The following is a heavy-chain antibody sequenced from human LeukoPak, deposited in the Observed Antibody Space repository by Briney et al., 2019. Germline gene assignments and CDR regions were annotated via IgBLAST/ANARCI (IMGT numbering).Heavy chain of an antibody. J-gene: IGHJ6*04. D-gene: IGHD2-2*01. CDR1: GGTFSSYA. CDR2: IIPIFGTA. V-gene: IGHV1-69*13. CDR3: ARDIVVVPAVGLNYYYYGMDV. Sequence: SVKVSCKASGGTFSSYAISWVRQAPGQGLEWMGGIIPIFGTANYAQKFQGRVTITADESTSTAYMELSGLRSEDTAVYYCARDIVVVPAVGLNYYYYGMDVWGKGTTVTVSS.